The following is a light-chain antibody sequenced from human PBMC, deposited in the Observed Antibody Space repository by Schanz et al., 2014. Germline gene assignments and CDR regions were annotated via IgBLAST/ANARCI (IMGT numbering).Light chain of an antibody. Sequence: SSLTQPPSASGAPGQSITLSCTGASSDVGGYNSVSWYQHHPGKSPKLMIYGVNNRPSGVSNRFSGSKSGNTASLTISGLQAEDEADYYCRSYTSIRTSGVFGTGTKLTVL. CDR2: GVN. V-gene: IGLV2-14*03. CDR1: SSDVGGYNS. CDR3: RSYTSIRTSGV. J-gene: IGLJ1*01.